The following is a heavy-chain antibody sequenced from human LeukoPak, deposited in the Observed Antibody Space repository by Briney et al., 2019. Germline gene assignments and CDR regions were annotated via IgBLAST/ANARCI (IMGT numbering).Heavy chain of an antibody. CDR1: GFTFDDYA. J-gene: IGHJ4*02. Sequence: PGRSLRLSCAASGFTFDDYAMHWVQQAPGKGLEWVSGISWNSGSIGYADSVKGRFTISRDNAKNSLYLQMNSLRAEDTALYYCAKAMAGTEGFDYWGQGTLVTVSS. D-gene: IGHD6-19*01. CDR2: ISWNSGSI. V-gene: IGHV3-9*01. CDR3: AKAMAGTEGFDY.